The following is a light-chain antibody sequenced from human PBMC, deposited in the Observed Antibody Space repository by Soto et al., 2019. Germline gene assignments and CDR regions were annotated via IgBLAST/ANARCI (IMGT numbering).Light chain of an antibody. CDR3: QHYDHVPLS. Sequence: DIQMTQSPSSLSASVGDRVTITCQASQGINHYLNWYQQKPGKAPKLLIYDSSNLITGVPSRFSGSGSETDFTFTISNLQPDDVATYDGQHYDHVPLSFGGGTKVEIK. CDR1: QGINHY. CDR2: DSS. J-gene: IGKJ4*01. V-gene: IGKV1-33*01.